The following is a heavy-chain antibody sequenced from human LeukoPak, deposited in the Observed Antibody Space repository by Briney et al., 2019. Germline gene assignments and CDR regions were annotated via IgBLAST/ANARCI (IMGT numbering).Heavy chain of an antibody. CDR1: GGSISSYY. CDR3: ASAYSSSSVIDY. Sequence: PSETLSLTCTVSGGSISSYYWSWVRQPPGKGLEWIGYIYYSGSTNYNPSLKSRVTISVDTSKNQFSLKLSSVTAADTAVYYCASAYSSSSVIDYWGQGTLVTVSS. CDR2: IYYSGST. D-gene: IGHD6-6*01. V-gene: IGHV4-59*01. J-gene: IGHJ4*02.